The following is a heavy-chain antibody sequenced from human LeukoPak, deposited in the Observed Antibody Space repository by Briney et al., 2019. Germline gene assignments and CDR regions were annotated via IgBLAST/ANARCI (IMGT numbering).Heavy chain of an antibody. Sequence: WASVKVSCKASGGTFTSYGISWVRQAPGQGLEWMGWISAYNGNTNYAQKLQGRVTMTTDTSTSTAYMELRSLRSDDTAVYYCARDRPVGDGYNGFDYWGQGALVTVSS. CDR3: ARDRPVGDGYNGFDY. CDR1: GGTFTSYG. J-gene: IGHJ4*02. V-gene: IGHV1-18*01. CDR2: ISAYNGNT. D-gene: IGHD5-24*01.